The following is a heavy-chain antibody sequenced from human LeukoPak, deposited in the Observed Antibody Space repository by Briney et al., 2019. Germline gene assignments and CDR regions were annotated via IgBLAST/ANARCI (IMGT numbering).Heavy chain of an antibody. J-gene: IGHJ6*02. Sequence: PSETLSLTCTVSGGSISSDYWSWIRQPPGKGLEYIGYIYYSGTRSTNYNPSLKSRVTISVYTSKNQFSLKLSSVTPADTAVYYCAILAARRGYYYYVMDVWGQGTTVTVSS. V-gene: IGHV4-59*01. CDR3: AILAARRGYYYYVMDV. CDR2: IYYSGTRST. D-gene: IGHD1-26*01. CDR1: GGSISSDY.